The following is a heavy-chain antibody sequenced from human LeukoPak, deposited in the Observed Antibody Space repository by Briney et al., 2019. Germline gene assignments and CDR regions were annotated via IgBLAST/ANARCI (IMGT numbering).Heavy chain of an antibody. CDR1: GFTFSNAY. V-gene: IGHV3-15*07. J-gene: IGHJ4*02. CDR3: ITPLPYSAQ. CDR2: IKPKTDGETT. D-gene: IGHD2-21*01. Sequence: GGSLRLSCAASGFTFSNAYMNWVRQAPGKGLEWVGRIKPKTDGETTEHAAPVKDRFSISRDDSKSMMYLQMNSLKTEDTAVYYCITPLPYSAQGGQGTLVTVSS.